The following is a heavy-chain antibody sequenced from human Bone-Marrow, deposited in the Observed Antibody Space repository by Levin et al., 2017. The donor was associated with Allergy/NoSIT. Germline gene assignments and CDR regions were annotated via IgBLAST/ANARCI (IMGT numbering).Heavy chain of an antibody. D-gene: IGHD2-15*01. CDR2: IKNSGTT. Sequence: SQTLSLTCSVSGVSISNSYWSWIRQAPGKGLEWVGYIKNSGTTKYNPDLNSRVTISADTSNNQVSLRLTSVTAADTAVYYCARLGYTISNYDYAVYVWRPGTTVTVSS. CDR1: GVSISNSY. J-gene: IGHJ6*01. V-gene: IGHV4-59*01. CDR3: ARLGYTISNYDYAVYV.